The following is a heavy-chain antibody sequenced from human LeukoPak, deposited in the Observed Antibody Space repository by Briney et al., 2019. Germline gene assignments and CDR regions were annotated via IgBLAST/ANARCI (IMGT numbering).Heavy chain of an antibody. CDR2: IYYSGST. J-gene: IGHJ4*02. Sequence: SETLSLTCTVSGGSISSYYWGWIRQPPGKGLEWIGSIYYSGSTYYNPSLKSRVTISVDTSKNQFSLKLSSVTAADTAVYYCARRYSGSYFFDYWGQGTLVTVSS. CDR1: GGSISSYY. CDR3: ARRYSGSYFFDY. V-gene: IGHV4-39*07. D-gene: IGHD1-26*01.